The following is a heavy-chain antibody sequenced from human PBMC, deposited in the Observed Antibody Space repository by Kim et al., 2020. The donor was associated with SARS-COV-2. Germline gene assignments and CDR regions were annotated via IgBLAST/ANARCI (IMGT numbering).Heavy chain of an antibody. D-gene: IGHD3-22*01. V-gene: IGHV3-9*01. Sequence: LSLTCAASGFTFDDYAMHWVRQAPGKGLEWVSGISWNSGSIGYADSVKGRFTISRDNAKNSLYLQMNSLRAEDTALYYCAKGLIVVDPFDYWGQGTL. CDR2: ISWNSGSI. CDR3: AKGLIVVDPFDY. CDR1: GFTFDDYA. J-gene: IGHJ4*02.